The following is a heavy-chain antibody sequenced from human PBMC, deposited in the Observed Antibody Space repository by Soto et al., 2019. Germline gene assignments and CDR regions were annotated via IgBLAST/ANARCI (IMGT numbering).Heavy chain of an antibody. CDR2: INHSGST. CDR1: GGSFSGYY. V-gene: IGHV4-34*01. Sequence: QVQLQQWGAGLLKPSETLSLTCAVYGGSFSGYYWSWIRQPPGKGLEWIGEINHSGSTNYNPSLKSRVTISVDTSKNQFSLKLSSVTAADTAVYYGARPTRQWLGLRYYYGMDVWGQGTTVTVSS. CDR3: ARPTRQWLGLRYYYGMDV. J-gene: IGHJ6*02. D-gene: IGHD6-19*01.